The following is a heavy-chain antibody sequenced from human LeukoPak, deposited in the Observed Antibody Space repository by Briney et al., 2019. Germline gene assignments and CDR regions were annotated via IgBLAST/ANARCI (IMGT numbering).Heavy chain of an antibody. D-gene: IGHD2-2*01. J-gene: IGHJ6*03. Sequence: SETLSLTCTVSGGSISSYYWSWIRQPPGKGLEWIGYIYYSGSTNYNPSLKSRVTISVDPSKHRSSLKLTSVTPADTAVYYCAREHQCSSTSCPYYYYSMHVWGKGNTVTVSS. CDR1: GGSISSYY. CDR2: IYYSGST. CDR3: AREHQCSSTSCPYYYYSMHV. V-gene: IGHV4-59*01.